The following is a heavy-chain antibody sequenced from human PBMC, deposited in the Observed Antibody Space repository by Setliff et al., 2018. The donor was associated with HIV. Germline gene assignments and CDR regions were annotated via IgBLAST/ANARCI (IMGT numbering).Heavy chain of an antibody. CDR1: GLTFSSYD. D-gene: IGHD2-15*01. Sequence: GGSLRLSCAASGLTFSSYDLHWVRQAAGKGLEWVAHTNGDGATIRYADSVKGRLTISRDNAKNTRYLQMISLTAEDPAVYSCARHRGYPDSFKIWGQGTTVTVSS. CDR3: ARHRGYPDSFKI. V-gene: IGHV3-74*01. CDR2: TNGDGATI. J-gene: IGHJ6*02.